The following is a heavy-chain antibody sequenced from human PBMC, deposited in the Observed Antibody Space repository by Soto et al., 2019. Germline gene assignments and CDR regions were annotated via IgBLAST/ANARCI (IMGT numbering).Heavy chain of an antibody. CDR3: ARDTIGVGIDY. D-gene: IGHD3-3*01. J-gene: IGHJ4*02. CDR1: GFTFTNFW. Sequence: EVQLVESGGGLVQPGGSLRISCTASGFTFTNFWMHWVRQVPGKGPVWVSHVNSDGSGTSYADSVKGRFTIPRDNAENTLYLQMNSLRAEDTAVYYCARDTIGVGIDYWGQGTLVTVSS. CDR2: VNSDGSGT. V-gene: IGHV3-74*01.